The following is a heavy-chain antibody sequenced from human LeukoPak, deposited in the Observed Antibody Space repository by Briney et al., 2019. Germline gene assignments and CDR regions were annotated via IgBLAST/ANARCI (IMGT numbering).Heavy chain of an antibody. Sequence: GGSLRLSCAASGFTFSSYAMSWVRQAPGKGLEWVSAISGSGGSTYYADSVKGRFTISRDNAKNTLYLQMNSLRAEDTAVYYCARVGSSGYYPDYWGQGTLVTVSS. D-gene: IGHD3-22*01. V-gene: IGHV3-23*01. CDR1: GFTFSSYA. CDR2: ISGSGGST. J-gene: IGHJ4*02. CDR3: ARVGSSGYYPDY.